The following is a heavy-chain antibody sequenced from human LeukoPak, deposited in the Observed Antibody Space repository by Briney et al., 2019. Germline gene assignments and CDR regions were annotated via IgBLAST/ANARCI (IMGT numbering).Heavy chain of an antibody. CDR1: GFTFSSYW. Sequence: PGGSLRLSCAASGFTFSSYWVSWVRQAPGKGLEWVANIKQDGSEKYYVDSVKGRFTISRDNAKNSLYLQMNSLRAEDTAVYYCASGGWRGDDWGQGTLVTVSS. J-gene: IGHJ4*02. D-gene: IGHD6-19*01. CDR2: IKQDGSEK. CDR3: ASGGWRGDD. V-gene: IGHV3-7*01.